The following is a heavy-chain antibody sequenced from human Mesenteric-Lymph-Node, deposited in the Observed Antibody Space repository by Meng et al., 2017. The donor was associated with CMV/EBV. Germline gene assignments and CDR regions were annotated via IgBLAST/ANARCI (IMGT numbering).Heavy chain of an antibody. CDR1: GFTFSSYW. CDR3: ARDATIQIRGHDYYYGMDV. D-gene: IGHD1-26*01. Sequence: GESLKISCAASGFTFSSYWMSWVRQAPGKGLEWVANIKQDGSEKYYVDSVKGRFTISRDNAKNSLYLQMNSLRAEDTAVYYCARDATIQIRGHDYYYGMDVWGQGTTVTVSS. V-gene: IGHV3-7*01. J-gene: IGHJ6*02. CDR2: IKQDGSEK.